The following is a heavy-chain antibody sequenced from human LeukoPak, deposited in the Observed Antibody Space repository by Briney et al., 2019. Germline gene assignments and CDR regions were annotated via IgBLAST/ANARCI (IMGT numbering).Heavy chain of an antibody. Sequence: GGSLRLSCAGSGFNFSTYNMNWVRQAPGKGLEWVSYISTSSRTIYYADSVKGRFTISRDNAKNSLYLQMNSLRAEDTAVYYCARDGYDFWSDYPTTLDYWGQGTLVTVSS. D-gene: IGHD3-3*01. J-gene: IGHJ4*02. CDR1: GFNFSTYN. V-gene: IGHV3-48*01. CDR3: ARDGYDFWSDYPTTLDY. CDR2: ISTSSRTI.